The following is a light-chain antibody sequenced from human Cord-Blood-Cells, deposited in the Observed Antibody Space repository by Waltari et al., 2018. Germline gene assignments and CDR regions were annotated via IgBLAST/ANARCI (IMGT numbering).Light chain of an antibody. J-gene: IGKJ2*01. CDR3: QQRSNWPPYT. V-gene: IGKV3-11*01. CDR2: DAS. CDR1: QSVSSY. Sequence: EIVLTQSPATLSLSPGERATLPCSASQSVSSYLAWSQQRPGQAPRLLIYDASNRATGIPARFSGSGSGTDFTLTISSLEPEDFAVYYCQQRSNWPPYTFGQGTKLEIK.